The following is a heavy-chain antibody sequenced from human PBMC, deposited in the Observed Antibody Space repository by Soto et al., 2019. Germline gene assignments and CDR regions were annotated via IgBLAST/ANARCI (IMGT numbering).Heavy chain of an antibody. V-gene: IGHV4-59*01. CDR2: IYYSGST. Sequence: PSETLSLTCTVSGGSISSYYWSWIRQPPGKGLEWIGYIYYSGSTNYNPSLKSRVTISVDTSKNQFSLHLQMNSLRAEDTALYYCAKARRTLPTTVASFDYWGQGTLVTVSS. J-gene: IGHJ4*02. CDR1: GGSISSYY. CDR3: AKARRTLPTTVASFDY. D-gene: IGHD4-17*01.